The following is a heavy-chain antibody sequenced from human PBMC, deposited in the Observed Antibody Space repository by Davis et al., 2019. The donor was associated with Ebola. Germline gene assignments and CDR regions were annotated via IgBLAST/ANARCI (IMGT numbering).Heavy chain of an antibody. CDR1: GGSFNSYT. J-gene: IGHJ4*02. CDR2: VIPMLDVA. CDR3: AKADYGDFGSHFDN. D-gene: IGHD2-21*02. V-gene: IGHV1-69*02. Sequence: AASVKVSCKASGGSFNSYTISWVRQAPGQGLEWMGRVIPMLDVAYYAQKFQGRVTITADKSTSPAYMELSGLRSEDTAIYYCAKADYGDFGSHFDNWGQGTLVTVSS.